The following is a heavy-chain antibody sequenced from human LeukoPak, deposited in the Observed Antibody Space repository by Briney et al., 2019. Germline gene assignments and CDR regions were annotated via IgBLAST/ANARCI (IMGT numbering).Heavy chain of an antibody. CDR1: GFPFTLYN. D-gene: IGHD6-19*01. CDR3: ARGLVWTNSGWHFDR. V-gene: IGHV3-48*04. Sequence: QPGGSLRLSCEVSGFPFTLYNMNWVRQAPGKGLEWLSYISSSTNTIYYADSVKGRFTISRDNAKNSLYLQMNSLRAEDTAVYYCARGLVWTNSGWHFDRWGQGTLVTVSS. CDR2: ISSSTNTI. J-gene: IGHJ4*02.